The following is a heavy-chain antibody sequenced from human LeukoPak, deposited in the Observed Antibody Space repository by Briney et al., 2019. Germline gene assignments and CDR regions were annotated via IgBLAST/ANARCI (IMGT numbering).Heavy chain of an antibody. V-gene: IGHV3-11*03. CDR3: ARSTLAPDAFDL. D-gene: IGHD1-1*01. CDR1: GFTFSVYY. CDR2: ISDTSTYT. Sequence: PGGSLRLSCAASGFTFSVYYLSWIRQAPGKGLEWISYISDTSTYTNYADSVKGRFTISRDNSHNSLYLQMNSLRAEATAIYYCARSTLAPDAFDLWGQGTMVTVSS. J-gene: IGHJ3*01.